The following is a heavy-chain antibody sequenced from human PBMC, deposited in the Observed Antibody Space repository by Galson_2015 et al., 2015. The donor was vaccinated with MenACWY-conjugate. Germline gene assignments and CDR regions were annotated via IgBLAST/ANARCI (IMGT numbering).Heavy chain of an antibody. D-gene: IGHD3-22*01. CDR3: ARVGYYYDSSGPIGPSDY. Sequence: SLRLSCAASGFTFDDYGMSWVRQAPGKGLEWVSGINWNGGSTGYADSVKGRFTISRDNAKNSLYLQMNSLRAEGTALYYCARVGYYYDSSGPIGPSDYWGQGTLVTVSS. CDR2: INWNGGST. V-gene: IGHV3-20*04. CDR1: GFTFDDYG. J-gene: IGHJ4*02.